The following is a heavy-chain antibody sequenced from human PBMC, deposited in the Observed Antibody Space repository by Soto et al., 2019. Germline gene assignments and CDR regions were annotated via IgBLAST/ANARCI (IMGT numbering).Heavy chain of an antibody. V-gene: IGHV3-30*18. D-gene: IGHD6-19*01. Sequence: QVQLVESGGGVVQPGRSLRLSCAASGFTFSSYGMHWVRQAPGKGLEWVAVISYDGSNKYYADSVKGRFTISRDNSKNTLYLQMNSLRAEDTAVYYCAKDGSGWYRGDDFDYWGQGTLVTVSS. J-gene: IGHJ4*02. CDR3: AKDGSGWYRGDDFDY. CDR1: GFTFSSYG. CDR2: ISYDGSNK.